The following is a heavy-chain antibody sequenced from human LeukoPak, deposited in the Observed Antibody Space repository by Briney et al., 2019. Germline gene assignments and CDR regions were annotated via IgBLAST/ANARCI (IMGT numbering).Heavy chain of an antibody. CDR1: GYTFTSYD. CDR2: INPNSGNT. J-gene: IGHJ4*02. D-gene: IGHD3-10*01. CDR3: ARGGRSRYYGSGSSNIGRDY. V-gene: IGHV1-8*01. Sequence: GASVKVSCKASGYTFTSYDINWVRQATGQGLEWMGWINPNSGNTGYAQKFQGRVTMTRNTSISTAYMELSSLRSEDTAVYYCARGGRSRYYGSGSSNIGRDYWGQGTLVTVSS.